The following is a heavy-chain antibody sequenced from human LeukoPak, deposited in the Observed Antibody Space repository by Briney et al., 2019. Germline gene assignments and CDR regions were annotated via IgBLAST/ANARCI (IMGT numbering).Heavy chain of an antibody. CDR2: IIPIFGTA. D-gene: IGHD3-16*01. V-gene: IGHV1-69*13. Sequence: ASVKVSCKASGGTFSSYAISWVRQAPGQGLEWMGGIIPIFGTANYAQKFQGRVTITADESTSTAYMELSSLRSEDTAVYYCAKDSPPFGLGSSFDYWGQGTLVTVSS. CDR3: AKDSPPFGLGSSFDY. J-gene: IGHJ4*02. CDR1: GGTFSSYA.